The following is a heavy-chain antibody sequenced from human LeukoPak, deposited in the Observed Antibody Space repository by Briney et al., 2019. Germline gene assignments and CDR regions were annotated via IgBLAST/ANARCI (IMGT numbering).Heavy chain of an antibody. J-gene: IGHJ1*01. V-gene: IGHV3-9*01. CDR1: GFTFDDYA. CDR2: ISWNSGSI. Sequence: GRSLRLSCAASGFTFDDYAMHWVRQAPGKGLEWVSGISWNSGSIGYADSVKGRFTISRDNAKNSLYLQMNSLRVEDTALYYCAKDYKFGIAADVYFQHWGQGTLVTVSS. CDR3: AKDYKFGIAADVYFQH. D-gene: IGHD6-13*01.